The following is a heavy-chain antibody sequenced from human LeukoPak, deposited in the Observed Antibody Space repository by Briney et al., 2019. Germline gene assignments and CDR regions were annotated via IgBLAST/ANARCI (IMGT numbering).Heavy chain of an antibody. CDR2: ISYDGSNK. Sequence: GGSLRLSCAASGFTFSSYGMHWVRQAPGKGLEWVAVISYDGSNKYYADSVKGRFTISRDNSKNTLYLQMNSLRAEDTAVYYCARDRYRGAVAGRADYWGQGTLVTVSS. V-gene: IGHV3-30*19. CDR3: ARDRYRGAVAGRADY. CDR1: GFTFSSYG. J-gene: IGHJ4*02. D-gene: IGHD6-19*01.